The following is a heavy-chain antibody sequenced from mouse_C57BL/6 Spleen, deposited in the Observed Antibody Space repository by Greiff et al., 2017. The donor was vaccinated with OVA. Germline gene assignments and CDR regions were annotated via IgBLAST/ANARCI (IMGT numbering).Heavy chain of an antibody. Sequence: VNVVESGAELVRPGASVTLSCKASGYTFTDYEMHWVKQTPVHGLEWIGAIDPETGGTAYNQKFKGKAILTADKSSSTAYMELRSLTSEDSAVYYCTRSDSSGYGYWGQGTTLTVSS. D-gene: IGHD3-2*02. CDR1: GYTFTDYE. CDR3: TRSDSSGYGY. V-gene: IGHV1-15*01. CDR2: IDPETGGT. J-gene: IGHJ2*01.